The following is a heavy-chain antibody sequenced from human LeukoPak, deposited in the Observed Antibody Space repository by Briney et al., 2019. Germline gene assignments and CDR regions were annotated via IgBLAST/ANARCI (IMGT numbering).Heavy chain of an antibody. CDR1: GFIFSDYY. V-gene: IGHV3-11*01. CDR2: IDLSGNVK. D-gene: IGHD3-3*01. J-gene: IGHJ4*02. Sequence: NSGGSLRLSCAASGFIFSDYYMSWVRQAPGKGLEWLSYIDLSGNVKYYVDSVKGRFTISRDNAKNSLHLQMDSLRAEDMAVYYCAKDLVGNTIFGVGDWGQGTLVAVSS. CDR3: AKDLVGNTIFGVGD.